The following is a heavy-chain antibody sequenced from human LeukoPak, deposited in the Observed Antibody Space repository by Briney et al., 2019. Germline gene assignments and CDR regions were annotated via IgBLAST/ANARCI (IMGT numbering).Heavy chain of an antibody. CDR2: IYTSGST. Sequence: SETLSLTCAVSGGSISSGGYYWSWIRQPAGKGLEWIGRIYTSGSTNYNPSLKSRVTMSVDTSKNQFSLKLSSVTAADTAVYYCAGWFGRPVWGQGTTVTVSS. V-gene: IGHV4-61*02. D-gene: IGHD3-10*01. CDR3: AGWFGRPV. CDR1: GGSISSGGYY. J-gene: IGHJ6*02.